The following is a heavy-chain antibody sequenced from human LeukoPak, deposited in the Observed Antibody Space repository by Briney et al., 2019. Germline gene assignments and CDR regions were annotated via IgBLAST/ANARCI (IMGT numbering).Heavy chain of an antibody. Sequence: SETLSLTCTVSGGSISSHYWSWIRQPPGKGLEWIGYIYYSGSTNYNPSPKSRVTISVDTSKNQFSLKLSSVTAADTAVYYCARESSSTRALDYWGQGTLVTVSS. V-gene: IGHV4-59*11. CDR2: IYYSGST. CDR1: GGSISSHY. D-gene: IGHD6-6*01. CDR3: ARESSSTRALDY. J-gene: IGHJ4*02.